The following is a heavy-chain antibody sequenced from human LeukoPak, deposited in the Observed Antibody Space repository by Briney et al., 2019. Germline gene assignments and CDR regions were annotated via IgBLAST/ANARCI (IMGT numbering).Heavy chain of an antibody. CDR3: ARHGSYYYGSGSYYYYYYGMDV. CDR1: GYSFTSYW. V-gene: IGHV5-51*01. Sequence: GESLKISCQGSGYSFTSYWIGWVRPMPGKGLEWMGIIYPGDSDTRYSPSFQGQVTISADKSISTAYLQWSSLKASDTAMYYCARHGSYYYGSGSYYYYYYGMDVWGQGTTVTVSS. CDR2: IYPGDSDT. J-gene: IGHJ6*02. D-gene: IGHD3-10*01.